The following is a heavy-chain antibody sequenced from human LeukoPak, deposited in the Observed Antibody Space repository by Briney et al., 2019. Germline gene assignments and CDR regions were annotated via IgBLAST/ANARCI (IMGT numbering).Heavy chain of an antibody. Sequence: SETLSLTCTVSGGSISSYYWSWTRQPPGKGLEWIGYIYYSGSTNYNPSLKSRVTISVDTSKNQFSLKLSSVTAADTAVYYCARVGSYRSFDYWGQGTLVTVSS. V-gene: IGHV4-59*01. CDR1: GGSISSYY. D-gene: IGHD1-26*01. CDR2: IYYSGST. CDR3: ARVGSYRSFDY. J-gene: IGHJ4*02.